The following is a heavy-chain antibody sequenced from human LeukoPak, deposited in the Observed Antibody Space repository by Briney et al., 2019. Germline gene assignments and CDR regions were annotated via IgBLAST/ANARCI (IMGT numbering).Heavy chain of an antibody. CDR2: INPNSRGT. J-gene: IGHJ4*02. D-gene: IGHD1-1*01. Sequence: GRINPNSRGTNYAQKFQGRVTITRETSISTAYMELSRLRSDDTAVYYCARWVQLEPLSDYWGQGTLVTVSS. V-gene: IGHV1-2*06. CDR3: ARWVQLEPLSDY.